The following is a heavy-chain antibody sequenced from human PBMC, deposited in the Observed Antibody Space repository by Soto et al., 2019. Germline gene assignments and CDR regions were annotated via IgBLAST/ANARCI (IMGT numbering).Heavy chain of an antibody. Sequence: QVQLVESGGGVVQPGRSLRLSCAASGFTFSSYGMHWVRQAPGKGLEWVAVISYGGSNKYYADSVKGRFTISRDNYKKTLYLQMNSLRAEDTAVYYCAKGGDYGPYFDYWGQGTLVTVSS. D-gene: IGHD4-17*01. CDR2: ISYGGSNK. J-gene: IGHJ4*02. CDR3: AKGGDYGPYFDY. V-gene: IGHV3-30*18. CDR1: GFTFSSYG.